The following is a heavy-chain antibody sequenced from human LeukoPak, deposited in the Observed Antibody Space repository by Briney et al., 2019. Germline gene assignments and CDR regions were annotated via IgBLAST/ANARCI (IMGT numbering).Heavy chain of an antibody. V-gene: IGHV3-30*03. D-gene: IGHD3-10*01. J-gene: IGHJ6*03. CDR2: ISYDGSNK. CDR1: GFTFSSYG. Sequence: PGGSLRLSCAASGFTFSSYGIHWVRQAPGKGLEWVAVISYDGSNKYYADSVKGRFTISRDNSKNTLYLQMNSLRAEDTAVYYCARGLFMVYYYYMDVWGKGTTVTISS. CDR3: ARGLFMVYYYYMDV.